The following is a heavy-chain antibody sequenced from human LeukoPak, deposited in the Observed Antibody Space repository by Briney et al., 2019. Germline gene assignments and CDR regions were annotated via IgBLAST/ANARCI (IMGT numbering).Heavy chain of an antibody. D-gene: IGHD2-2*01. CDR3: ARVGFRYCSSTSCFDAFDI. Sequence: SETLSLTCTVSGDSISSGDDYGRWVRQPPGKGLGRNVYSYYSGSTYYNPSLKSRVTISVDTSKNQFSLKLSSVTAADTAVYYCARVGFRYCSSTSCFDAFDIWGQGTMVTVSS. V-gene: IGHV4-30-4*01. J-gene: IGHJ3*02. CDR1: GDSISSGDDY. CDR2: SYYSGST.